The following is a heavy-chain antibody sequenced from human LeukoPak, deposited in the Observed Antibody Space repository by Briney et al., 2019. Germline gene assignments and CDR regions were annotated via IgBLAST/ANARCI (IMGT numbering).Heavy chain of an antibody. D-gene: IGHD6-19*01. V-gene: IGHV4-34*01. CDR3: ARRRGASSGRLRSLDY. J-gene: IGHJ4*02. CDR1: GGSFSGYY. CDR2: INHSGST. Sequence: SETLSLTCAVYGGSFSGYYWSWIRQPPGKGLEWIGEINHSGSTSYNPSLKSRVTISVDTSKNQFSLKLSSVTAADTAVYYCARRRGASSGRLRSLDYWGQGTLVTVSS.